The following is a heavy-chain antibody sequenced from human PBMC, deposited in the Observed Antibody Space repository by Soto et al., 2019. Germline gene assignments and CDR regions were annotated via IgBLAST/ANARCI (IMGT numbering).Heavy chain of an antibody. CDR2: VYYSGTT. V-gene: IGHV4-39*01. CDR3: ARLGIAVAGSRYFDY. Sequence: SETLSLTCTVSGGSISSSNYYWGWIRQPPGKGLEWSGSVYYSGTTYYDPSLKSRVTISVDTSKNQFSLKLSSVTAADTAVYFCARLGIAVAGSRYFDYWGQGILVT. D-gene: IGHD6-19*01. J-gene: IGHJ4*02. CDR1: GGSISSSNYY.